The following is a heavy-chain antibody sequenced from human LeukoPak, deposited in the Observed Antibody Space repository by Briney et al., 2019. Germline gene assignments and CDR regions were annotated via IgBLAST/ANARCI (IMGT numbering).Heavy chain of an antibody. CDR2: IYYSGST. CDR1: GGSISSYY. J-gene: IGHJ4*02. Sequence: SETLSLTCTVSGGSISSYYWSWLRQPPGKGLEWIGYIYYSGSTNYNPSLKSRVTISVDTSKNQFSLKLSSVTAADTAVYYCARHIRQQLDYWGQGTLVTVSS. V-gene: IGHV4-59*08. D-gene: IGHD6-13*01. CDR3: ARHIRQQLDY.